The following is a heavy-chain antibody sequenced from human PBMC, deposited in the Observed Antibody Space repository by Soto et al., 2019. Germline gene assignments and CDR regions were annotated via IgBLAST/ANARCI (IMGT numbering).Heavy chain of an antibody. Sequence: VQLVESGGGVVQPGRSLRLSCAASGFTFSDYGMHWVRQAPGKGLEWVAVISYDSTNKYYGDSVKGRFTISRDNSKNTLYLQMNSLRAEDRAVYYCAKDHGFDEFQLLYYSYYGLDVWGQGTTVTVSS. V-gene: IGHV3-30*18. CDR2: ISYDSTNK. D-gene: IGHD2-2*02. CDR3: AKDHGFDEFQLLYYSYYGLDV. J-gene: IGHJ6*02. CDR1: GFTFSDYG.